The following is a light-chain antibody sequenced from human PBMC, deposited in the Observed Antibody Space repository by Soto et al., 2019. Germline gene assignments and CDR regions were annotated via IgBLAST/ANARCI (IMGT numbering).Light chain of an antibody. J-gene: IGLJ1*01. CDR3: SSYRSGGTFV. CDR1: SSDIGAYNY. CDR2: EVS. Sequence: QSALTQPASVSGSPGQSITISCTGSSSDIGAYNYVSWFQQYPGKAPKLIISEVSNRPSGVSNRFSGSKSGNTASLTISGLQAEDEADYYCSSYRSGGTFVFGSGTKLTVL. V-gene: IGLV2-14*01.